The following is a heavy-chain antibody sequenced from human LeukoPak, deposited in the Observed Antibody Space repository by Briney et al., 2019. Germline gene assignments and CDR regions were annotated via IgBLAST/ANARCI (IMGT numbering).Heavy chain of an antibody. J-gene: IGHJ5*02. D-gene: IGHD6-19*01. Sequence: SETLSLTCTVSGYSISTGYFWGWIRQPPGKGLEWLGIIHSGESPYYSPSLESRITISIDTSKNQFSLKLNSVTAADTAVYYCARGGGVRPGSGWRPGNWFDPWGQGTLVIVSS. V-gene: IGHV4-38-2*02. CDR3: ARGGGVRPGSGWRPGNWFDP. CDR2: IHSGESP. CDR1: GYSISTGYF.